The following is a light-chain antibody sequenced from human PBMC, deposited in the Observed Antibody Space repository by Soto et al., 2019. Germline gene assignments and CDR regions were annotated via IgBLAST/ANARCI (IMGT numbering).Light chain of an antibody. CDR2: KVS. J-gene: IGLJ1*01. CDR1: SSDVGGYNY. CDR3: SSYTSSNTLV. V-gene: IGLV2-14*01. Sequence: QSALTQPASVSGSPGQSITISCTGTSSDVGGYNYVSWYQQYPGKAPKLIIYKVSNRPSGISNRFSGSKSGNTASLTISGLQAEDEADYYCSSYTSSNTLVFGAGTKLTVL.